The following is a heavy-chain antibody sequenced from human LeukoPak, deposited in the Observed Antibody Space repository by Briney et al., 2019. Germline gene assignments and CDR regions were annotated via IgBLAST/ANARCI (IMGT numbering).Heavy chain of an antibody. D-gene: IGHD3-10*01. J-gene: IGHJ4*02. CDR3: ASPGGVY. CDR2: IYHSGST. CDR1: GYSISSGYY. V-gene: IGHV4-38-2*02. Sequence: SETLSLTCTVSGYSISSGYYWGWIRQPPGKGLEWIGSIYHSGSTYYNPSLKSRVTISVDTSKNQFSLKLSSVTAADTAVYYCASPGGVYWGQGTLVTVSS.